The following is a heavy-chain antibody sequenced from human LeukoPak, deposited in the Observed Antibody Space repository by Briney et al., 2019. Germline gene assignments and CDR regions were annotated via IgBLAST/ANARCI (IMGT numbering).Heavy chain of an antibody. V-gene: IGHV4-39*01. CDR3: ARLWSGYRPPDY. CDR1: GGSFSGGGYY. CDR2: ISYSGNT. D-gene: IGHD3-3*01. J-gene: IGHJ4*02. Sequence: PSETLSLTCTVSGGSFSGGGYYWGWGRQPPGKGLEWIGSISYSGNTYLNPSLMSRVTISVDTSKNRVSLRLSSLTAADTAVYYCARLWSGYRPPDYWGQGTLVTVSS.